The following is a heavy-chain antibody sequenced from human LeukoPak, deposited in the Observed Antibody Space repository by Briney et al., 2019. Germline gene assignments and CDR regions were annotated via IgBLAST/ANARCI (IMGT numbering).Heavy chain of an antibody. V-gene: IGHV3-23*01. CDR1: GFTFSGYA. J-gene: IGHJ4*02. CDR3: AKDRGDIVVVPAAYDY. D-gene: IGHD2-2*01. CDR2: ISGSGGST. Sequence: GGSLRLSCAASGFTFSGYAMSWVRQAPGKGLEWVSAISGSGGSTYYADSVKGRFTISRDNSKNTLYLQMNSLRAEDTAVYYCAKDRGDIVVVPAAYDYWGQGTLATVSS.